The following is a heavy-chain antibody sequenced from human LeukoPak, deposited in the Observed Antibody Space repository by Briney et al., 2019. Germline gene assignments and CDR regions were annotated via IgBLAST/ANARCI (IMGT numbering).Heavy chain of an antibody. CDR3: AKVLSKGGGYYLTDF. CDR1: GFTFNTYG. J-gene: IGHJ4*02. V-gene: IGHV3-30*02. CDR2: IRYDGADK. D-gene: IGHD3-22*01. Sequence: PGGSLRLSCAASGFTFNTYGMHWVRQAPAKGLEWVAFIRYDGADKYYADSVKGRFTISRDNSKNTLYLQMNSLRVEDSAVYYCAKVLSKGGGYYLTDFWGQGTLVTVSS.